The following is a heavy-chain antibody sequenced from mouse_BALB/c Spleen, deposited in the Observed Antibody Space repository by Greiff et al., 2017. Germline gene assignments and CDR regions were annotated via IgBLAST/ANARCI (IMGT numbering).Heavy chain of an antibody. CDR1: GFTFSDYY. CDR2: ISDGGSYT. J-gene: IGHJ3*01. CDR3: ARVVYDYDGFAY. D-gene: IGHD2-4*01. V-gene: IGHV5-4*02. Sequence: EVQLVESGGGLVKPGGSLKLSCAASGFTFSDYYMYWVRQTPEKRLEWVATISDGGSYTYYPDSVKGRFTISRDNAKNNLYLQMSSLKSEDTAMYYCARVVYDYDGFAYWGQGTLVTVSA.